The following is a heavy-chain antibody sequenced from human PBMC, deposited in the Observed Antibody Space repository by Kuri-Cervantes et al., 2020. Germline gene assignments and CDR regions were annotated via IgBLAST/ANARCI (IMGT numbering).Heavy chain of an antibody. J-gene: IGHJ6*02. D-gene: IGHD3-3*01. V-gene: IGHV3-48*04. CDR3: ARDLTIFGVVPYYGMDV. CDR2: ISTSSRTI. CDR1: GFTFSSYS. Sequence: GGSLRLSCAASGFTFSSYSMNWVRQAPGKGLEWVSYISTSSRTIYYADSVKGRFTISRDNAKNSLYLQMNSLRAEDTAVYYCARDLTIFGVVPYYGMDVWGQGTTVTVSS.